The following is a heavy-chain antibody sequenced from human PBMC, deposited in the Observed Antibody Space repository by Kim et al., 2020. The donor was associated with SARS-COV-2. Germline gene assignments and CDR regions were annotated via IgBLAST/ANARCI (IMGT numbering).Heavy chain of an antibody. J-gene: IGHJ5*02. D-gene: IGHD2-21*02. CDR2: IYYSGST. Sequence: SETLSLTCTVSGGSISSYYWSWIRQPPGKGLEWIGYIYYSGSTNYNPSLKSRVTISVDTSKNQFSLKLSSVTAADTAVYYCSRAPIYCGGDCPKFDPWGQGTLVTVSS. CDR1: GGSISSYY. CDR3: SRAPIYCGGDCPKFDP. V-gene: IGHV4-59*13.